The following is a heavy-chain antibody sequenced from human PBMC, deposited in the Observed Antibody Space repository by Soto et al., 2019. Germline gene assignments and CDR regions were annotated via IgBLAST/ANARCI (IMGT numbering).Heavy chain of an antibody. CDR1: GGSISSGGYS. CDR3: ARGVDYGVYLIGYFDY. D-gene: IGHD4-17*01. J-gene: IGHJ4*02. CDR2: IYHSGST. V-gene: IGHV4-30-2*01. Sequence: PSETLSLTCAVSGGSISSGGYSWSWIRQPPGKGLEWIGYIYHSGSTYYNPSLKSRVTISVDRSKNQFSLKLSSVTAADTAVYYCARGVDYGVYLIGYFDYWGQGTLVTVSS.